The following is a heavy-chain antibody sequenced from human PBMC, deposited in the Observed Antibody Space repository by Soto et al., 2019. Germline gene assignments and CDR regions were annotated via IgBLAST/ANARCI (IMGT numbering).Heavy chain of an antibody. V-gene: IGHV4-34*01. J-gene: IGHJ6*03. Sequence: SETLSLTCAVYGGSFSGYYWSWIRQPPGKGLEWIGEINHSGSTNYNPSLKSRVTISVDTSKNQFSLKLSSVTAADTAVYYCARGDSGVYYYYMDVWGKGTTVTVSS. CDR2: INHSGST. CDR1: GGSFSGYY. D-gene: IGHD3-3*01. CDR3: ARGDSGVYYYYMDV.